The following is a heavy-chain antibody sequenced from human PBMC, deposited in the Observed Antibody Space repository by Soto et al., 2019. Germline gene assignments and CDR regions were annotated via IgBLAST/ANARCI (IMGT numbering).Heavy chain of an antibody. Sequence: SETLSLTCTVSGGSISNYYWSWIRQPPGKGLEWIGYIHYSGSTNYKPTLKSRVTISVDTSKNQFSLKLSSVTAADTAVYYCARDIACSGGSCYSGWFDPWGQGTLVTVSS. J-gene: IGHJ5*02. CDR2: IHYSGST. CDR1: GGSISNYY. D-gene: IGHD2-15*01. CDR3: ARDIACSGGSCYSGWFDP. V-gene: IGHV4-59*01.